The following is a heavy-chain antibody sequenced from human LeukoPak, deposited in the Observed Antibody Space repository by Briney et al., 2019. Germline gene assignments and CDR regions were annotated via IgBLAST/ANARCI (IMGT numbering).Heavy chain of an antibody. Sequence: GGSLRLSCAASGFTFTTYGMHWVRQAPGKWLEWVAVIWYDGSNKYYADSVKGRFTISRDNSKNTMYLQMNSLRAEDSAVYYCAKEASSGWYYFDYWGKGTLVTVSS. CDR3: AKEASSGWYYFDY. V-gene: IGHV3-33*06. J-gene: IGHJ4*02. CDR2: IWYDGSNK. D-gene: IGHD6-19*01. CDR1: GFTFTTYG.